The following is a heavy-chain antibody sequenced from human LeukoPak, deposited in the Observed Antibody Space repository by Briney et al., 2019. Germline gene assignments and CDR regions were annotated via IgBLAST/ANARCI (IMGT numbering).Heavy chain of an antibody. CDR3: ARDFWDDFEYFDL. J-gene: IGHJ2*01. CDR2: INGSGSST. Sequence: GGSLRLSCAASGFTFSSHAMSWVRQAPGKGLEWVSAINGSGSSTYYADSVKGRVSISRDNSKNTLYLQMNSLRVEDTALYYCARDFWDDFEYFDLWGRGTLVTASS. V-gene: IGHV3-23*01. D-gene: IGHD3-3*01. CDR1: GFTFSSHA.